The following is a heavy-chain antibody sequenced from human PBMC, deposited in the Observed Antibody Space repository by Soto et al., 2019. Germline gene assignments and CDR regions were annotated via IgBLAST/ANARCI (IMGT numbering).Heavy chain of an antibody. D-gene: IGHD6-13*01. CDR3: ARDHSSSWYEGGAGPEVGHYYYGMDV. Sequence: PGGSLRLSCAASGFTFSDYYMSWIRQAPGKGLEWVSYISISGSTIYYADSVKGRFTISRDNAKNSLYLQMNSLRAEDTAVYYCARDHSSSWYEGGAGPEVGHYYYGMDVWGQGTTVTVSS. J-gene: IGHJ6*02. V-gene: IGHV3-11*01. CDR2: ISISGSTI. CDR1: GFTFSDYY.